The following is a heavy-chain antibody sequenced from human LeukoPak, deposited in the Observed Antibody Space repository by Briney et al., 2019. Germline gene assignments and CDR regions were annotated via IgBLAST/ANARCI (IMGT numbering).Heavy chain of an antibody. V-gene: IGHV4-38-2*02. J-gene: IGHJ3*02. D-gene: IGHD6-13*01. Sequence: SETLSLTCTVSGYSISSGYFWGWIRQPPGEGLEWIGVYHVGTTDYNPSLKSRVTISVDRSKNQMSLKLSSVTAADTAVYYCARCLGFLIGSSWYPDAFDIWGQGTMVTVSS. CDR1: GYSISSGYF. CDR2: VYHVGTT. CDR3: ARCLGFLIGSSWYPDAFDI.